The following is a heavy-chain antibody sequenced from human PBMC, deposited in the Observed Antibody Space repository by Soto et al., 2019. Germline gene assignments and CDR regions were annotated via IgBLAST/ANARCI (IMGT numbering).Heavy chain of an antibody. J-gene: IGHJ6*02. Sequence: GGSLRLSCSATRFTFRTYWMTRVRQAPGKGLEWVANIHQDGSEKYYMDSVKGRFTISRDNAKNSLYLQMTSLRVEDTAVYHCAGGNALDVWGQGTTVTVSS. CDR3: AGGNALDV. CDR1: RFTFRTYW. V-gene: IGHV3-7*01. CDR2: IHQDGSEK.